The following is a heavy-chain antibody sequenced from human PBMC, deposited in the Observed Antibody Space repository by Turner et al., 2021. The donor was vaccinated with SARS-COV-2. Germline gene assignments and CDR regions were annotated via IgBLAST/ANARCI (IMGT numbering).Heavy chain of an antibody. V-gene: IGHV3-30*02. CDR2: IPYDGSNK. Sequence: QVQLVQSGGGVVTPGGSLRLSFAASGFTFSSYGMHWVRQAPGKGLEWVAVIPYDGSNKYYADSVKGRFTISRDNSKNTLYLQMNSLRAEDTAVYYCAKEGTFGVITGIDYWGQGTLVTVSS. D-gene: IGHD1-20*01. J-gene: IGHJ4*02. CDR1: GFTFSSYG. CDR3: AKEGTFGVITGIDY.